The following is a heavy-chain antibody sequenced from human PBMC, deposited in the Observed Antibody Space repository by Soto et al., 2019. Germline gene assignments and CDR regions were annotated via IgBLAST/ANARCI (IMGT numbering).Heavy chain of an antibody. D-gene: IGHD5-12*01. CDR1: GLTFSNYA. V-gene: IGHV3-23*01. Sequence: EVQMLESGGGLVHPGGSLRLSCAGSGLTFSNYAVAWVRQAPGKGLEWVSSISGTDVIRHADSVKGRFTVSRDDSKNTVYLQMNSLRAEDTALYYCARSARAASIFRWGFGPWGQGTLVTVSS. J-gene: IGHJ5*02. CDR2: ISGTDVI. CDR3: ARSARAASIFRWGFGP.